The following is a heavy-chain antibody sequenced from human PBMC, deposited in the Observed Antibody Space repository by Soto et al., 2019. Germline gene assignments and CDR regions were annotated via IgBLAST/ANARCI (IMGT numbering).Heavy chain of an antibody. CDR2: IYPGDSDT. Sequence: XDSLKVCWKCSGDSFTSYGIGLVLKMPGKGLEWMGIIYPGDSDTRYSPSFQGQVTISADKSISTAYLQWSSLKASDTAMYYCARQGRVRGVITGYYYYGMDVCGQGTTVTVSS. CDR1: GDSFTSYG. CDR3: ARQGRVRGVITGYYYYGMDV. V-gene: IGHV5-51*01. J-gene: IGHJ6*02. D-gene: IGHD3-10*01.